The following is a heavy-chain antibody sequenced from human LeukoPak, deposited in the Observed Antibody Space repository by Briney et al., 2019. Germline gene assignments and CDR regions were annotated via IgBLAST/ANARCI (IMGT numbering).Heavy chain of an antibody. CDR3: ARDRGILTGYYGPIDFDY. D-gene: IGHD3-9*01. CDR2: ISGSGGST. V-gene: IGHV3-23*01. J-gene: IGHJ4*02. Sequence: PGGSLRLSCAASGFTFSSYAMSWVRQAPGKGLEWVSAISGSGGSTYYADSVKGRFTISRDNAKNTLYLQMNSLRAEDTAVYYCARDRGILTGYYGPIDFDYWGQGTLVTVSS. CDR1: GFTFSSYA.